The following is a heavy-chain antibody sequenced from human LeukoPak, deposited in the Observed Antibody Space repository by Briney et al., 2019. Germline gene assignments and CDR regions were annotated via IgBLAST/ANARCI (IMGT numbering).Heavy chain of an antibody. Sequence: GGSLRLSCAVSGFTFSSYAMNWVRQAPGKGLEWVSSIITSGDYMFYADSVKGRFTISRDNAKNSLYLQMSSLRDEDTAVYYCAREGTGAVDDAFDIWGQGTTVTVSS. V-gene: IGHV3-21*01. D-gene: IGHD7-27*01. J-gene: IGHJ3*02. CDR1: GFTFSSYA. CDR2: IITSGDYM. CDR3: AREGTGAVDDAFDI.